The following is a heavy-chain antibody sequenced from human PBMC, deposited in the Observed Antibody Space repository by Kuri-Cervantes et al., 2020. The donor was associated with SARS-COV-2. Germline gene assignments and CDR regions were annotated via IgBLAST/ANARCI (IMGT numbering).Heavy chain of an antibody. CDR1: GFTFSSYA. CDR3: ARGRGSYFGYFDY. D-gene: IGHD1-26*01. Sequence: GGSLRLSCTASGFTFSSYAMHWVRQAPGKGLEWVAVISYDGSNKYYADSVKGRFTISRDNSKNTLYLQMNSLRAEDTAVYYCARGRGSYFGYFDYWGQGTLVTVSS. J-gene: IGHJ4*02. CDR2: ISYDGSNK. V-gene: IGHV3-30-3*01.